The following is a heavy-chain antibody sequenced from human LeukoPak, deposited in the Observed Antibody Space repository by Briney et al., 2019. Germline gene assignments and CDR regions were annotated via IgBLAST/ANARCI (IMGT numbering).Heavy chain of an antibody. D-gene: IGHD3-10*01. CDR2: INPSGGST. J-gene: IGHJ6*02. V-gene: IGHV1-46*01. CDR1: GYSLINYY. Sequence: GASVKVSCKASGYSLINYYMHGVRQAPGQGLEWMGIINPSGGSTSYAQKFQGRVTMTRDTSTSTVDMELSSLRFEDTAVYYCAREAYGSGRRLGMDVWGQGTTVTVSS. CDR3: AREAYGSGRRLGMDV.